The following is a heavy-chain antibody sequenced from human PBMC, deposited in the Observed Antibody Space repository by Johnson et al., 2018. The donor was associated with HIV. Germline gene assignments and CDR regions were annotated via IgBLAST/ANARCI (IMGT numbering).Heavy chain of an antibody. Sequence: EQLVESGGGLVKPGGSLRLSCAASGFTFSIYDMHWVRQVTGKGLEWVSAIGTAGDTYYPGSVKGRFTISRENAQNSLYLQMNSLTAGDTAMYHCVRVGHGSDYYRDAFDIWGQGTMVTVSS. CDR3: VRVGHGSDYYRDAFDI. D-gene: IGHD3-22*01. CDR1: GFTFSIYD. J-gene: IGHJ3*02. CDR2: IGTAGDT. V-gene: IGHV3-13*01.